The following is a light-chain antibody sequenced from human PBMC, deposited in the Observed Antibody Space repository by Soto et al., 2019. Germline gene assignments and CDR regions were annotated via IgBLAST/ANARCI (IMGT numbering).Light chain of an antibody. V-gene: IGLV2-14*01. Sequence: QSVLTQPASVSGSPGQSITISCTGTSSDVGAYNYVSWYQQHPGKAPRLMIYEVNNRPSGVSNRFSGSKSGNTASLTISGLQAEDEAAYYCSSYTTGTTLLLFGGGTKVTVL. CDR1: SSDVGAYNY. J-gene: IGLJ2*01. CDR3: SSYTTGTTLLL. CDR2: EVN.